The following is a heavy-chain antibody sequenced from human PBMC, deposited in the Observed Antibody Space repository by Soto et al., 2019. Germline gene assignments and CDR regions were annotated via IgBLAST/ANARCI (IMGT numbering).Heavy chain of an antibody. CDR1: GFTFSSYS. CDR2: ISSSSSTI. D-gene: IGHD3-22*01. V-gene: IGHV3-48*02. J-gene: IGHJ6*02. Sequence: GGSLRLSCAASGFTFSSYSMNWARQAPGKGLEWVSYISSSSSTIYYADSVKGRFTISRDNAKNSLYLQMNSLRDEDTAVYYCARDPYYYDSSGQSYGMDVWGQGTTVTVSS. CDR3: ARDPYYYDSSGQSYGMDV.